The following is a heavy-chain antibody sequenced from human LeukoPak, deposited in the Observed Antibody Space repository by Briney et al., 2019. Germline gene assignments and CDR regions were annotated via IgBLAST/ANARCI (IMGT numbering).Heavy chain of an antibody. V-gene: IGHV5-51*01. CDR1: GYSFTSYW. Sequence: GESLKISCKGSGYSFTSYWIGWVRQMPGKGLVWMGIIYPGGSDTRYSPSFQGQVTISADKSISTAYLQWSSLKASDTAMYYCARLDSSGYYYVTYFQHWGQGTLVTVSS. CDR3: ARLDSSGYYYVTYFQH. D-gene: IGHD3-22*01. CDR2: IYPGGSDT. J-gene: IGHJ1*01.